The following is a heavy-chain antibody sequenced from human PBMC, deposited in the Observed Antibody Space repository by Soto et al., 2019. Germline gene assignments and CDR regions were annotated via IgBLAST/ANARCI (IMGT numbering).Heavy chain of an antibody. CDR2: ISTTGGHV. CDR1: GFLFSNYE. Sequence: EVRLVESGGDLVKSGGSLRLSCVGSGFLFSNYEMNWVRQAPGKGLEWLAHISTTGGHVSESDSVQGRFTISRDNTKHTLYLQMHSMRTEDTGVYYCVSQPHCARPFVSWGQGTLVNVSS. J-gene: IGHJ5*02. D-gene: IGHD2-21*01. CDR3: VSQPHCARPFVS. V-gene: IGHV3-48*03.